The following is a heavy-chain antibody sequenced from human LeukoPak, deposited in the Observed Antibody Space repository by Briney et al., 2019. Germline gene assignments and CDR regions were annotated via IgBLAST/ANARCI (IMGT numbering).Heavy chain of an antibody. CDR2: IKQDGSEK. CDR1: GFTFSSYW. D-gene: IGHD4-23*01. J-gene: IGHJ1*01. CDR3: ARAPLPWFPGPKYFQH. V-gene: IGHV3-7*01. Sequence: GGSLRLSCAASGFTFSSYWMSWVRQAPGKGLEWVANIKQDGSEKYYVDSVKGRFTISRDNAKNSLYLQMNSLRAEDTAVYYCARAPLPWFPGPKYFQHWGQGTLVTVSS.